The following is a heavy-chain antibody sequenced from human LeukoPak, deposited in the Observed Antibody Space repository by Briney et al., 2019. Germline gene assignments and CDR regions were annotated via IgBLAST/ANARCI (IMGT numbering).Heavy chain of an antibody. V-gene: IGHV4-34*01. CDR3: ARRRSLGYCSSTSCPRPYYMDV. Sequence: SETLSLTCAVYGGSFSGYYWSWIRQPPGKGLEWIGEINHSGSTNYNPSLKSRVTISVDTSKYQFSLKLSSVTAADTAVYYCARRRSLGYCSSTSCPRPYYMDVWGKGTTVTVSS. D-gene: IGHD2-2*01. CDR2: INHSGST. J-gene: IGHJ6*03. CDR1: GGSFSGYY.